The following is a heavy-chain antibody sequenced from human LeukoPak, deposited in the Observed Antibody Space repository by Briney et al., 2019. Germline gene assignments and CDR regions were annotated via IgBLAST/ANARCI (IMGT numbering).Heavy chain of an antibody. J-gene: IGHJ4*02. CDR1: GFTFSNYA. CDR2: ISGSADST. Sequence: GGSLRLSCAASGFTFSNYAMSWVRQAPGKGLEWVSGISGSADSTNYADSVKGRFTISRDNSKNTLYLQMNSLRAEDTAIYYCAKREGYGSIDYWRQGALVTVSS. D-gene: IGHD3-16*01. V-gene: IGHV3-23*01. CDR3: AKREGYGSIDY.